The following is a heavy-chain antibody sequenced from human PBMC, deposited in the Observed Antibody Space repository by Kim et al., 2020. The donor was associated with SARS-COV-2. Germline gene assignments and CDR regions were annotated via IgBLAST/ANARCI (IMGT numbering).Heavy chain of an antibody. D-gene: IGHD6-25*01. J-gene: IGHJ1*01. V-gene: IGHV4-39*07. CDR2: IYYSGST. Sequence: WGWIRQPPGKGLEWIGSIYYSGSTYYNPSLKSRVTISVDTSKNQFSLKLSSVTAADTAVYYWSASAPTLFPLVSCENSPSDTSSVAVGCLAQDFLHPRHW. CDR3: SASAPTLFPLVSCENSPSDTSSVAVGCLAQDFLHPRH.